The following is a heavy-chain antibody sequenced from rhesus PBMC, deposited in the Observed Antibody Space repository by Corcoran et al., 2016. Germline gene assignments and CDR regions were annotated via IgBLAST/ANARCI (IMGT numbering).Heavy chain of an antibody. D-gene: IGHD3-34*01. CDR2: ISSGRCSTT. CDR3: ARHPYWGSGYFDY. V-gene: IGHV3-110*02. Sequence: EVQLVESGGGLVQPGGSLRLSCAASGFTFSDHYMDWVRQAPGKGLEWVLSISSGRCSTTLYPDSGKCRFTISRDNAKNTVYLQMNSLRAEDTAVYYCARHPYWGSGYFDYWGQGLRVTVSS. J-gene: IGHJ3*01. CDR1: GFTFSDHY.